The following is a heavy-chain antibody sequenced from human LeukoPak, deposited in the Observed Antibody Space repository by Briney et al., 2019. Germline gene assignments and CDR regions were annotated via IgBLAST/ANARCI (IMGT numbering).Heavy chain of an antibody. J-gene: IGHJ5*01. Sequence: SETLSLTCAVYGATFSYDYWSWIRQAPGKGLEWIGEINHSGSITYNPSLKSRVTISAEKSKSQFSLRLTSVTAADTAVYYCAKGVWAPRSDSWGQGTLATVSS. D-gene: IGHD3-10*01. CDR2: INHSGSI. V-gene: IGHV4-34*08. CDR3: AKGVWAPRSDS. CDR1: GATFSYDY.